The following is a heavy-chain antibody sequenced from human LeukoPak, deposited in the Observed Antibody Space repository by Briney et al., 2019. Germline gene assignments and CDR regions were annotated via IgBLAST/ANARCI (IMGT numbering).Heavy chain of an antibody. Sequence: GGSLRLSCAASGFTFSSYWMSWVRQAPGKGLEWVANIKEDGSVHYFVDSVKGRFTMSRDNAKHSLFLHMNSLRAEDSAAYYCAKWQLYSGNYYLDVWGQGTLVTVSS. D-gene: IGHD1-7*01. CDR1: GFTFSSYW. CDR2: IKEDGSVH. V-gene: IGHV3-7*01. CDR3: AKWQLYSGNYYLDV. J-gene: IGHJ4*02.